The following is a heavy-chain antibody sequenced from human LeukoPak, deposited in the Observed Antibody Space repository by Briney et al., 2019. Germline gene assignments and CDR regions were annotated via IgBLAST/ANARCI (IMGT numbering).Heavy chain of an antibody. CDR1: GFTFSSFG. Sequence: GGSLRLSCAASGFTFSSFGMNWVRQAPGKGLEWVSYISSSSSSIYYADSVKGRFSISRDNTKNSLYLQMNSLRAEDTAVYYCVRPSQVAYDSSGYFDHWGQGAQVTVSS. CDR3: VRPSQVAYDSSGYFDH. D-gene: IGHD3-22*01. V-gene: IGHV3-48*04. J-gene: IGHJ4*02. CDR2: ISSSSSSI.